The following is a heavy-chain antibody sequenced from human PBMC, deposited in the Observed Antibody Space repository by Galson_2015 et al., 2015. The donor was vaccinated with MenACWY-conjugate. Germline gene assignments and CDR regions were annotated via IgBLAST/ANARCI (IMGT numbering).Heavy chain of an antibody. J-gene: IGHJ4*02. Sequence: SLRLSCAASGFTLGNYWMHWVRQAPGKGLVWVSRISGKGDTITYADSVKGRFTISRDSAKNTLYLQMDSLREEDMAVYYCTRIVEGGGSSFDYGGQGTLAPVSS. D-gene: IGHD1-26*01. CDR3: TRIVEGGGSSFDY. CDR2: ISGKGDTI. CDR1: GFTLGNYW. V-gene: IGHV3-74*01.